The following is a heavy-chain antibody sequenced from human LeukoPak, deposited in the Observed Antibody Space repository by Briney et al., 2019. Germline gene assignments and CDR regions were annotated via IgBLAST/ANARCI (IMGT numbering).Heavy chain of an antibody. V-gene: IGHV4-61*01. CDR1: GGSVSSGSYY. D-gene: IGHD6-13*01. CDR2: IYYSGST. CDR3: ARTLTIAAAGTFYYGMDV. Sequence: PSETLSLTCTVSGGSVSSGSYYWSWIRQPPGKGLEWIAYIYYSGSTNYNPSLKSRVSILLDTSKNQFSLKLSSVTAADTAVYYCARTLTIAAAGTFYYGMDVWGQGTTVTVSS. J-gene: IGHJ6*02.